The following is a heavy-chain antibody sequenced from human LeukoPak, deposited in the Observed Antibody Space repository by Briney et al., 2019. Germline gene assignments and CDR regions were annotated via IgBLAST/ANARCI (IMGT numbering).Heavy chain of an antibody. CDR1: GFTFSSYS. J-gene: IGHJ4*02. Sequence: GGSLRLSCAASGFTFSSYSMNWVRQTPGKGLVWVSYINSDGSGATYADSVKGRFTISRDNADNTLYLQMNSLRAEDTALYYCVRGITTRRSPDLDYWGQGILVTVSS. V-gene: IGHV3-74*03. CDR3: VRGITTRRSPDLDY. D-gene: IGHD6-6*01. CDR2: INSDGSGA.